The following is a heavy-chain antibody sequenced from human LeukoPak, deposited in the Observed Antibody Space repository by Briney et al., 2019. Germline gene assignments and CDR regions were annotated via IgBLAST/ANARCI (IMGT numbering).Heavy chain of an antibody. J-gene: IGHJ4*01. D-gene: IGHD3-10*01. CDR3: ARVISTDY. CDR1: GFTFSGYW. CDR2: INHDGSEK. Sequence: PGGSLRLSCAASGFTFSGYWMTWVRQVPGKGLEWVANINHDGSEKYYVDSVKGRFTISRDNAKNSLYLQMNSLRAEDTALYHCARVISTDYWGHGTLVTVSS. V-gene: IGHV3-7*01.